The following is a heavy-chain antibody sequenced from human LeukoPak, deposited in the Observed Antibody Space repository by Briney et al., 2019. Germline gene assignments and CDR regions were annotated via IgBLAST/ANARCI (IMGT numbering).Heavy chain of an antibody. CDR1: GFTFXNYA. D-gene: IGHD3-16*02. J-gene: IGHJ4*02. Sequence: GGSLRLSCAASGFTFXNYAMSWVRQAPGXGLXXXXGXSGTGGSXXXXXXXXXXXTISXDNSKDTVYLQMRNLRVEHTAVYYCAKVVAGSIDYYFDYWGQGILVAVSS. CDR3: AKVVAGSIDYYFDY. V-gene: IGHV3-23*01. CDR2: XSGTGGSX.